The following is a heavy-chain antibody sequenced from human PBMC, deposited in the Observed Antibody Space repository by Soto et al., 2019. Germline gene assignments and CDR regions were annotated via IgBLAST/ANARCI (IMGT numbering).Heavy chain of an antibody. CDR2: IIPMFGTA. D-gene: IGHD2-15*01. J-gene: IGHJ5*02. Sequence: QVQLVQSGAEVKKPGSSVKVSCKASGGTFSRDAISWVRQAPGQGLEWMGGIIPMFGTAKDAQKFQGRLTITADESTSTAYMELRSLRSEDTAVYYCARGVVVVAASQLGWFDPWGQGTLVTVSS. CDR1: GGTFSRDA. CDR3: ARGVVVVAASQLGWFDP. V-gene: IGHV1-69*01.